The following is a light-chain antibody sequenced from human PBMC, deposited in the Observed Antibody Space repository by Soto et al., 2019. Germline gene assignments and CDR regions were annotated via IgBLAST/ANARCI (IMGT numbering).Light chain of an antibody. Sequence: DVQLTQAPSTLSASVGARVTITCRASQSIGNWLAWYQQKPGKAPNLLIYDASTLENGVPSRFSGSASGTDFTLTISSLQPYDSATYYCQQYNSYSPRTFGQGTKV. CDR1: QSIGNW. CDR3: QQYNSYSPRT. V-gene: IGKV1-5*01. CDR2: DAS. J-gene: IGKJ1*01.